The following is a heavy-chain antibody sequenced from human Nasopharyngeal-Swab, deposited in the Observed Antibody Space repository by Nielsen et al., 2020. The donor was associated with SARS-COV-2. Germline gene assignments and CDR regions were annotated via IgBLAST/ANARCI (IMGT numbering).Heavy chain of an antibody. CDR2: TYYRSTWYN. CDR3: ASDRRSCTASLRFDC. V-gene: IGHV6-1*01. CDR1: GDSVSSNSAT. D-gene: IGHD6-6*01. J-gene: IGHJ4*02. Sequence: SQTLSLTCAISGDSVSSNSATWNWIRQSPSRGLEWLGRTYYRSTWYNDYAVSVKSRITINSDTSKNQVSLQLNSVTPEDTAVYYCASDRRSCTASLRFDCWGQGILVTVSS.